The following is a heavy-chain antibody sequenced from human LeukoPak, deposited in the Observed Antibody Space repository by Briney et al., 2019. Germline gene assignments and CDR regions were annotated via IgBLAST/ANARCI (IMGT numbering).Heavy chain of an antibody. CDR3: VKDPMYYDILTGYSISYAFDY. V-gene: IGHV3-64D*09. J-gene: IGHJ4*02. Sequence: PGGSLRLSCSASGFTFSSYAMHWVRQAPGKGLEYVSAISSNGGSTYYADSVKGRFTISRDNSKNTLYLQMSSLRAEDTAVYYCVKDPMYYDILTGYSISYAFDYWGQGTLVTVSS. D-gene: IGHD3-9*01. CDR2: ISSNGGST. CDR1: GFTFSSYA.